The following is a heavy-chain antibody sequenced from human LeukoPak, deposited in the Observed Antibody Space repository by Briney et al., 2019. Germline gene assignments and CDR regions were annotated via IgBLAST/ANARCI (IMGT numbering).Heavy chain of an antibody. Sequence: SETLSLTCTVSGGSISSYYWSWIRQPPGKGLEWIGYIYYSGSTNYNPSLKSRVTISLDTSKNQFSLKLTSVTDADTAVYYCATSYHGSSPNWFDPWGQGTLVTVSS. D-gene: IGHD3-22*01. CDR2: IYYSGST. CDR3: ATSYHGSSPNWFDP. J-gene: IGHJ5*02. CDR1: GGSISSYY. V-gene: IGHV4-59*01.